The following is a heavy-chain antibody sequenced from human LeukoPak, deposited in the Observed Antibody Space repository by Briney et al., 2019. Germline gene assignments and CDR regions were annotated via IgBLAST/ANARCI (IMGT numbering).Heavy chain of an antibody. CDR3: ARDGRTVTTDFDY. V-gene: IGHV3-21*01. J-gene: IGHJ4*02. Sequence: GGSLRLSCAVSGFTFSSYSMNWVRQAPGKGLEWVSSISSSSSYIYYADSVKGRFTISRDNAKNSLYLQMNSLRAEDTAVYYCARDGRTVTTDFDYWGQGTLVTVSS. CDR2: ISSSSSYI. D-gene: IGHD4-11*01. CDR1: GFTFSSYS.